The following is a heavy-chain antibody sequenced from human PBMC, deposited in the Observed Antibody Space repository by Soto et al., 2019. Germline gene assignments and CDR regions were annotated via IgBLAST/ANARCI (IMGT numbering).Heavy chain of an antibody. CDR2: VDSAFAT. Sequence: PGGSLRLSGAASGFTFSSSAMTWVRQTPGKGLEWVSSVDSAFATYYSDSLKGHFTISRDNSKNTVYLQMNSLRADDTAVYYCAKDQWELMHWGQGTLVTVSS. CDR1: GFTFSSSA. V-gene: IGHV3-23*05. J-gene: IGHJ4*01. D-gene: IGHD1-26*01. CDR3: AKDQWELMH.